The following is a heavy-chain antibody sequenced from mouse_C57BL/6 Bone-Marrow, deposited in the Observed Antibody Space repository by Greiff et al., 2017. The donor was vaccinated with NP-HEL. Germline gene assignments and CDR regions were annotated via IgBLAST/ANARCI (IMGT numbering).Heavy chain of an antibody. D-gene: IGHD2-13*01. CDR1: GYTFTSYW. CDR2: IYPGSGST. CDR3: ARVGDWRAWFAY. V-gene: IGHV1-55*01. Sequence: VQLQQPGAELVKPGASVKMSCKASGYTFTSYWITWVKQRPGQGLEWIGDIYPGSGSTNYNEKFKSKATLTVDTSSSTAYMQLSSLTSEDSAVYYCARVGDWRAWFAYWGQGTLVTVSA. J-gene: IGHJ3*01.